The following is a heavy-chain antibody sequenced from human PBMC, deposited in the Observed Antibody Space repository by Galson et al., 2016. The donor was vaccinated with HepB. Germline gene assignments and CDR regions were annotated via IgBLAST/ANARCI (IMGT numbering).Heavy chain of an antibody. CDR3: AKGDSDFDY. CDR1: GFSFSSYG. D-gene: IGHD3-16*01. J-gene: IGHJ4*02. Sequence: SLRLSCAASGFSFSSYGMHWVRQAPGKGLEWVAVISYEGNDKYYADSVKGRFTISRDNSKNTLNLQMNSLRAEDTAVYYCAKGDSDFDYWGQGTLVTVSS. CDR2: ISYEGNDK. V-gene: IGHV3-30*18.